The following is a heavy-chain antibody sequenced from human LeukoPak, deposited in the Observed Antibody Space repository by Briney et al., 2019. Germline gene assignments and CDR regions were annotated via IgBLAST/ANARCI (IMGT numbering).Heavy chain of an antibody. CDR3: ARDSSGYVDAFDI. J-gene: IGHJ3*02. D-gene: IGHD3-22*01. CDR2: IKQDGREK. V-gene: IGHV3-7*01. CDR1: GFTFSSYW. Sequence: GGSLRLSCAASGFTFSSYWMSWVRQAPGKGLEWVANIKQDGREKYYVDSVKGRFTISRDNAKNSLYLQMNSLRAEDTAVYYCARDSSGYVDAFDIWGQGTMVTVSS.